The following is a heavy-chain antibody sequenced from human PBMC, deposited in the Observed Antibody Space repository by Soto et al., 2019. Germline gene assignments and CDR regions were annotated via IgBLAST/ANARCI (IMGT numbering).Heavy chain of an antibody. CDR3: AGERISTSCCNWFGP. V-gene: IGHV3-23*01. J-gene: IGHJ5*02. D-gene: IGHD2-2*01. CDR1: GFIFSSYA. Sequence: ELQLLESGGGLVQPGGSLRLSCAASGFIFSSYAMSWVRQAPGKGLEWDSAISGSGGSTYYADSVKGRFTISRDNSKNRFYLQMNSLRAEDPAVYYCAGERISTSCCNWFGPWGQGSLVTVSS. CDR2: ISGSGGST.